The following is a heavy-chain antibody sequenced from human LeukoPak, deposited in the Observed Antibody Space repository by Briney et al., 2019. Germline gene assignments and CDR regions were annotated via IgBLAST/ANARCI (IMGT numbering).Heavy chain of an antibody. D-gene: IGHD3-22*01. Sequence: ETLSLTCTVSGGSVSSGSYYWSWLRQPPGKGLEWIGYIYYSGSTNYNPSLKSRVTISVDRSKNQFSLKLSSVTAADTAVYYCARLFAGLDYWGQGTLVTVSS. CDR2: IYYSGST. CDR1: GGSVSSGSYY. V-gene: IGHV4-61*01. CDR3: ARLFAGLDY. J-gene: IGHJ4*02.